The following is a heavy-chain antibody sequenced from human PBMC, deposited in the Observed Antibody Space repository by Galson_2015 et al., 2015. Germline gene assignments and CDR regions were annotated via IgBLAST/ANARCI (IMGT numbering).Heavy chain of an antibody. CDR3: ARAYGSGRQGWFDP. V-gene: IGHV4-4*02. J-gene: IGHJ5*02. D-gene: IGHD3-10*01. CDR2: IYHSGST. Sequence: SETLSLTCAVSGGSISSSNWWSWVRQPPGKGLEWIGEIYHSGSTNYNPSLKSRVTISVDKSKNQFSLKLSSVTAADTALYYCARAYGSGRQGWFDPWGQGTLVTVSS. CDR1: GGSISSSNW.